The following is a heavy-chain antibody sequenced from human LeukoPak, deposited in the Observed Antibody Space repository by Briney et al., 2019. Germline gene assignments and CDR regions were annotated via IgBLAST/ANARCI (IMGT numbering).Heavy chain of an antibody. CDR3: AGRSSKRFNWYFDL. J-gene: IGHJ2*01. D-gene: IGHD5-24*01. V-gene: IGHV4-59*12. CDR1: GGSISSYY. Sequence: PSETLSLTCTVSGGSISSYYWSWIRQPPGKGLEWIGYIYYSGSTNYNPSLKSRVTISVDTSKNQFSLKLSSVTAADTAVYYCAGRSSKRFNWYFDLWGRGTLVTVSS. CDR2: IYYSGST.